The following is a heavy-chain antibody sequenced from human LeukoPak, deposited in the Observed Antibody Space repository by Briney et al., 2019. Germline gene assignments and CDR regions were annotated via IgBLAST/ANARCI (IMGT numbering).Heavy chain of an antibody. V-gene: IGHV1-8*01. D-gene: IGHD6-13*01. Sequence: GASVTVSCTASGYTFTSYDINWVRQATGQGLEWMGWMNPNSGNTGYAQKFQGRVTMTRNTSISTAYMELSSLRSEDTAVYYCARGLYSSSWYSWAYYYYGMDVWGQGTTVTVSS. CDR1: GYTFTSYD. J-gene: IGHJ6*02. CDR3: ARGLYSSSWYSWAYYYYGMDV. CDR2: MNPNSGNT.